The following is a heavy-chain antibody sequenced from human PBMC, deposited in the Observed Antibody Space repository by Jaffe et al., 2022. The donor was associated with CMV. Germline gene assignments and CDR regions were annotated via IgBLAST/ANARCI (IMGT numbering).Heavy chain of an antibody. D-gene: IGHD3-22*01. J-gene: IGHJ4*02. CDR1: GYTFTSYG. V-gene: IGHV1-18*01. CDR3: ARGFPGRNYYDSSGYYPFDY. Sequence: QVQLVQSGAEVKKPGASVKVSCKASGYTFTSYGISWVRQAPGQGLEWMGWISAYNGNTNYAQKLQGRVTMTTDTSTSTAYMELRSLRSDDTAVYYCARGFPGRNYYDSSGYYPFDYWGQGTLVTVSS. CDR2: ISAYNGNT.